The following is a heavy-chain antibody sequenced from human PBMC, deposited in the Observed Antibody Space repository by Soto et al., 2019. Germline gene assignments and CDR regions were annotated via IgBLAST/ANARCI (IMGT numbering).Heavy chain of an antibody. Sequence: PLLLCPASEFSFSYLTIHWVRQAPVKGLEFVSAISNNASDTYYADSVKGRFTISRDNSTNTLYLQMTSLTTEDTAVYYCVKGMGPCRDWSFHFGIWGERPLGTGSS. CDR2: ISNNASDT. CDR1: EFSFSYLT. J-gene: IGHJ4*02. V-gene: IGHV3-64D*06. CDR3: VKGMGPCRDWSFHFGI. D-gene: IGHD3-9*01.